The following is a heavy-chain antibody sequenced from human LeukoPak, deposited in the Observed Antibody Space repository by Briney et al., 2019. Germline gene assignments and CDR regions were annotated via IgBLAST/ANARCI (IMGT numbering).Heavy chain of an antibody. CDR1: GFIFNSHW. J-gene: IGHJ2*01. D-gene: IGHD2-8*02. CDR3: ARVRTEWYIDL. CDR2: IRQDGDEK. Sequence: PGGSLRLSCAVSGFIFNSHWMTWDRQAPGMGLEWVGNIRQDGDEKFYADSVRGRFTISRDNAKNSLYLHLNSLRAEDTAIYYCARVRTEWYIDLWGRGTLVTVSP. V-gene: IGHV3-7*01.